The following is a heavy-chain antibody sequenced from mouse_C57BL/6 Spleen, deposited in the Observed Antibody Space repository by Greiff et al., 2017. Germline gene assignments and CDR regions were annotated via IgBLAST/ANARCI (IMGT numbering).Heavy chain of an antibody. V-gene: IGHV1-82*01. J-gene: IGHJ4*01. CDR2: IYPGDGDT. Sequence: VQLQQSGPELVKPGASVKISCKASGYAFSSSWMNWVKQRPGKGLEWIGRIYPGDGDTNYNGKFKGKATLTADKSSSTAYMQLSSLTSEDSAVYFCARSGGNSFAMDYWGQGTSVTVSS. D-gene: IGHD2-1*01. CDR3: ARSGGNSFAMDY. CDR1: GYAFSSSW.